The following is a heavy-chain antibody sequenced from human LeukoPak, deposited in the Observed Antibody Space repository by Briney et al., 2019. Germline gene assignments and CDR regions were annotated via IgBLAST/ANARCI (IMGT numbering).Heavy chain of an antibody. CDR3: ARGRDSITGDQSDY. CDR2: LSSSSTYM. Sequence: GGSLRLSCAASGVTFSTYSMNWVRQAPGKGLEWVSSLSSSSTYMYYADSVKGRFTISRDNAKNSLYLQMNNLRAGDTAVYYCARGRDSITGDQSDYWGQGTLVTVSS. CDR1: GVTFSTYS. J-gene: IGHJ4*02. D-gene: IGHD1-20*01. V-gene: IGHV3-21*01.